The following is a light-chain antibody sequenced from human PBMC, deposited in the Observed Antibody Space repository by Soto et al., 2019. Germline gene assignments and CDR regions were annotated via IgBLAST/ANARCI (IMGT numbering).Light chain of an antibody. J-gene: IGLJ3*02. CDR2: SNN. CDR3: AAWDDSLSVWV. V-gene: IGLV1-47*02. CDR1: SSNIGSNY. Sequence: QSVLTQPHSASGTPGQRVTISCSGSSSNIGSNYVFWYQQLPGTAPKLLVYSNNQRPSGVPDRFSGSKSGTSASLAISGLRSEDEADYYCAAWDDSLSVWVFGGGTKVTVL.